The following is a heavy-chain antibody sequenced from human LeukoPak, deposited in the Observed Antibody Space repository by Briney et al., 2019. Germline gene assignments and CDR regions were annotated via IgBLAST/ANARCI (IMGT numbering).Heavy chain of an antibody. J-gene: IGHJ6*03. D-gene: IGHD1-7*01. CDR1: GFTVSSNY. CDR3: AKDRRTYYYYYMDV. Sequence: PGGSLRLSCAASGFTVSSNYMSWVRQAPGKGLEWVSLISGDGGSTYYADSVRGRFTISRDNSKNSLYLQMTSLRTEDTALYYCAKDRRTYYYYYMDVWGKGTTVTVSS. V-gene: IGHV3-43*02. CDR2: ISGDGGST.